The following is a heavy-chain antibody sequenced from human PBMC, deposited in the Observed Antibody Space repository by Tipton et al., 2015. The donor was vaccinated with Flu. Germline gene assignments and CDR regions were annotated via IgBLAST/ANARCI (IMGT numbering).Heavy chain of an antibody. CDR2: IYYSGST. D-gene: IGHD3-3*01. V-gene: IGHV4-39*01. J-gene: IGHJ4*02. CDR1: GGSISSSSYY. Sequence: TLSLTCTVSGGSISSSSYYWDWIRQPPGKGLEWIGSIYYSGSTYYNPSLKSRVTISVDTSKNQFSLKLSSVTAADTAVYYCASTVPRGSHEFWSGYYMGYFDYWGQGTLVTVSS. CDR3: ASTVPRGSHEFWSGYYMGYFDY.